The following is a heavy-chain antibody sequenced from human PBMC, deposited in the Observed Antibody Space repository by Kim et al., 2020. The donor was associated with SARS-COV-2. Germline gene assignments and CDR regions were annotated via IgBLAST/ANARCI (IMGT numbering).Heavy chain of an antibody. CDR2: ISSSSSYI. J-gene: IGHJ4*02. CDR3: ARVPISAAPPGH. D-gene: IGHD6-13*01. CDR1: GFTFSSYS. V-gene: IGHV3-21*01. Sequence: GGSLRLSCAASGFTFSSYSMNWVRQAPGKGLEWVSSISSSSSYIYYADSVKGRFTISRDNAKNSLYLQMNSLRAEDTAVYYCARVPISAAPPGHWGQGTLVTVSS.